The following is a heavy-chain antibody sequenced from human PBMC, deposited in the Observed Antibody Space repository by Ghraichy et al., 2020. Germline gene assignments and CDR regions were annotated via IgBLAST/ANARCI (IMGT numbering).Heavy chain of an antibody. CDR1: GGSFSGYY. Sequence: SETLSLTCAVYGGSFSGYYWSWIRQPPGKGLEWIGEINHSGSTNYNPSLKSRVTISVDTSKNQFSLKLSSVTAADTAVYYCARGPPISFWFSIIVAFDIWGQGTMVTVSS. J-gene: IGHJ3*02. V-gene: IGHV4-34*01. CDR3: ARGPPISFWFSIIVAFDI. CDR2: INHSGST. D-gene: IGHD3-3*01.